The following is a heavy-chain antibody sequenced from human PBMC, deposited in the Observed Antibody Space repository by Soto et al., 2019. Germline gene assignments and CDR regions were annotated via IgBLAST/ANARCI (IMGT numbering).Heavy chain of an antibody. V-gene: IGHV4-34*01. J-gene: IGHJ4*02. CDR3: ARGRGGYNPVDY. CDR1: GGSFSGYY. D-gene: IGHD5-12*01. Sequence: ETLSLTCAVYGGSFSGYYWSWIRQPPGKGLEWIGEINHSGSTNYNPSLKSRVTISVDTSKNQFSLKLSSVTAADTAVYYCARGRGGYNPVDYWGQGTLVTVSS. CDR2: INHSGST.